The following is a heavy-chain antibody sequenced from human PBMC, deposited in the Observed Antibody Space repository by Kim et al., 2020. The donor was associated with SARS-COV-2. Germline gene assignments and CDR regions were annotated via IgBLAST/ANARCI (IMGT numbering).Heavy chain of an antibody. Sequence: GGSLRLSCAASGFTFSSYAMHWVRQAPGKGLEWVAVISYDGSNKYYADSVKGRFTISRDNSKNTLYLQMNSLRAEDTAVYYCARGNTGSYRYGMDVWGQG. CDR2: ISYDGSNK. CDR1: GFTFSSYA. CDR3: ARGNTGSYRYGMDV. D-gene: IGHD1-26*01. J-gene: IGHJ6*02. V-gene: IGHV3-30-3*01.